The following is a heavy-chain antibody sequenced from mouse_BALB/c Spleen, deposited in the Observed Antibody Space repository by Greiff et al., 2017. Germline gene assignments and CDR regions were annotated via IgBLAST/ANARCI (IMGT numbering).Heavy chain of an antibody. J-gene: IGHJ4*01. CDR2: IHPSDSDT. D-gene: IGHD2-14*01. V-gene: IGHV1-74*01. CDR3: ARRDRDEGYAMDY. CDR1: GYSFTSYW. Sequence: QVQLQQPGAELVRPGASVKLSCKASGYSFTSYWMNWVKQRPGQGLEWIGMIHPSDSDTRLNQKFKDKATLTVDKSSSTAYMQLSSPTSEDSAVYYCARRDRDEGYAMDYWGQGTSVTVSS.